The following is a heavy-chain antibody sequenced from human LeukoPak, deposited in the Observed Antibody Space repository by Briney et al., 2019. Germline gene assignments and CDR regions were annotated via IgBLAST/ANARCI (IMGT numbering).Heavy chain of an antibody. Sequence: GGSLRLSCAASGFTFGDYWMNWVRQAPGKGLEWVANIKQDDSEKYYVASVKGRFTISRDNAKNTLYLQMNSLRAEDTAVYYCARELVVTANPGLDYWGQGTLVTVSS. J-gene: IGHJ4*02. CDR3: ARELVVTANPGLDY. V-gene: IGHV3-7*01. CDR2: IKQDDSEK. D-gene: IGHD2-21*02. CDR1: GFTFGDYW.